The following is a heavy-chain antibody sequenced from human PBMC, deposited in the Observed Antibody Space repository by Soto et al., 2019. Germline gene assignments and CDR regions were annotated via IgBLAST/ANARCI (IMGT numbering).Heavy chain of an antibody. CDR2: MNPNSGNT. J-gene: IGHJ6*03. CDR1: GYTFTSYD. D-gene: IGHD3-3*01. CDR3: ARGRDTNYYYYMYV. V-gene: IGHV1-8*01. Sequence: QVQLVQSGAEVKKPGASVKVYCKASGYTFTSYDINWVRQATGQGLEWMGWMNPNSGNTGYAQKFQGRVNMTRNTAISTAYMGLSSLRSEDTAVYYCARGRDTNYYYYMYVWGKGATVTV.